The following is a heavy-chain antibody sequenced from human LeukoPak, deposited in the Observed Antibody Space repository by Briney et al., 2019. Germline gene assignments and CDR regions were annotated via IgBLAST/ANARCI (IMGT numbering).Heavy chain of an antibody. CDR1: GGSISSSSYY. D-gene: IGHD6-6*01. J-gene: IGHJ3*02. CDR2: IYYSGST. CDR3: ARVGMAARRDAFDI. Sequence: PSETLSLTCSVSGGSISSSSYYWGWIRQPPGKGLEWIGSIYYSGSTYYNPSLGSRLTISLDTSKSQFSLKLSSVTAADTAVYYCARVGMAARRDAFDIWGQGTMVTVSS. V-gene: IGHV4-39*07.